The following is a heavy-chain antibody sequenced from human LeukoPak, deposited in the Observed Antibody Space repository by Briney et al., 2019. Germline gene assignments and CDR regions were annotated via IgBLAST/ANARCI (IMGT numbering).Heavy chain of an antibody. J-gene: IGHJ3*02. V-gene: IGHV1-46*01. D-gene: IGHD3-10*01. CDR1: GGTFSSYA. CDR3: ARNIWFGESADAFDI. CDR2: INPSGGST. Sequence: GASVKVSCKASGGTFSSYAISWVRQAPGQGLEWMGIINPSGGSTSYAQKFQGRVTMTRDMSTSTAYMELSRLTSDDTAVYYCARNIWFGESADAFDIWGQGTMVTVSS.